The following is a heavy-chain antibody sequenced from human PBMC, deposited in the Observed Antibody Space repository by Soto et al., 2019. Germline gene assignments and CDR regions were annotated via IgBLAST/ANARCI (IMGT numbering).Heavy chain of an antibody. J-gene: IGHJ4*02. CDR3: ATVLYLDFWTGNYIPMHFGC. D-gene: IGHD3-3*02. CDR1: GFTFISYW. Sequence: PWGSLRLSCAASGFTFISYWMSCVRQAPGKGLEWVANIKQDGSEKYYVDSVKGRFTISRDNAKNSLYLQMNSLRAEDTTVYYCATVLYLDFWTGNYIPMHFGCGDRETMVTVSS. V-gene: IGHV3-7*03. CDR2: IKQDGSEK.